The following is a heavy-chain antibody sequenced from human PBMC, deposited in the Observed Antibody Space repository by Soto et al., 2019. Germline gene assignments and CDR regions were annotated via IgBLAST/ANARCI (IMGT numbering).Heavy chain of an antibody. CDR2: INSDGSST. J-gene: IGHJ6*03. Sequence: GESLKISCAASGFTFSSYWMHWVRQAPGKGLVWVSRINSDGSSTSYADSVKGRFTISRDNAKNTLFLQMNSLRAEDTAVYYCARVLRGYCSSTSCSYYYYYYMDVWGKGTTVTVSS. D-gene: IGHD2-2*01. CDR1: GFTFSSYW. V-gene: IGHV3-74*01. CDR3: ARVLRGYCSSTSCSYYYYYYMDV.